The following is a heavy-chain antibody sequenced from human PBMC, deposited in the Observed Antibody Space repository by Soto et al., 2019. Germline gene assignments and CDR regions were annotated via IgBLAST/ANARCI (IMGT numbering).Heavy chain of an antibody. CDR1: GFTVSSNY. Sequence: EVQLVESGGGLIQPGGSLRLSCAASGFTVSSNYMSWVRQAPGKGLEWVSVIYSGGSTYYADSVKGRFTISRDNSKNTLYLQMNSLRAEDTAVYYCARFVSGYHLGFDYWGQGTLVTVSS. J-gene: IGHJ4*02. CDR3: ARFVSGYHLGFDY. CDR2: IYSGGST. D-gene: IGHD3-3*01. V-gene: IGHV3-53*01.